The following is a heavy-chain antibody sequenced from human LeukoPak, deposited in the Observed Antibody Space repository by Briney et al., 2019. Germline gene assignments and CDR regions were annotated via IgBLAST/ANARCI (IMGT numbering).Heavy chain of an antibody. CDR2: INPNSGGT. Sequence: ASVKVSCKASGYTFTGYYMHWVRQAPGQGLEWMGWINPNSGGTNYAQKFRGRVTMTRDTSISTAYMELSRLRSDDTAVYYCARAGDYGDYLGAFDIWGQGTMVTVSS. J-gene: IGHJ3*02. V-gene: IGHV1-2*02. CDR3: ARAGDYGDYLGAFDI. CDR1: GYTFTGYY. D-gene: IGHD4-17*01.